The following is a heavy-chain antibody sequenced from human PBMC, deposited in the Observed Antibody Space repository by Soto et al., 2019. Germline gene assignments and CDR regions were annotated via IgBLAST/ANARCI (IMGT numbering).Heavy chain of an antibody. J-gene: IGHJ4*02. CDR3: ARDNPPFYDFRSRLRSCVVAYFDS. CDR1: GFMFNSYV. Sequence: GGSLRLSCAASGFMFNSYVMHWVRRAPGKGLEWVGFISYDGTKKDYADSVKGRFIISRDNSEETLYLQMNSLRPEDSGVYYCARDNPPFYDFRSRLRSCVVAYFDSCGQATVVTVS. D-gene: IGHD3-3*01. V-gene: IGHV3-30*04. CDR2: ISYDGTKK.